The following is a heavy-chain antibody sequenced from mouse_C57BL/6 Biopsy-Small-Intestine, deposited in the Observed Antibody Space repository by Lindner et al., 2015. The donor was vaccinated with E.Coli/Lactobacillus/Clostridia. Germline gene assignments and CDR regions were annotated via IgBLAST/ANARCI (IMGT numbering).Heavy chain of an antibody. CDR2: IYPGDGDT. J-gene: IGHJ4*01. CDR1: GYAFSSSW. D-gene: IGHD1-1*01. CDR3: ARKPDYYGSSSYAMDY. V-gene: IGHV1-82*01. Sequence: VQLQESGPELVKPGASVKISCKASGYAFSSSWMNWLKQRPGXGLEWIGRIYPGDGDTNYSGKFKGRATLTADKSSSTAYMQLSSLTSEDSAVYFCARKPDYYGSSSYAMDYWGQGTSVTVSS.